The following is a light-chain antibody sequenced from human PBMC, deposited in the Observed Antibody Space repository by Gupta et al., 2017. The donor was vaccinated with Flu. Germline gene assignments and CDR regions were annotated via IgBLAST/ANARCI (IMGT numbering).Light chain of an antibody. J-gene: IGLJ3*02. Sequence: YVVSQPPSVSLAPGQTARITCGGNDIGSKSVNWYQQKPGQAPMVVVYDDNDRPSGIPERFSGSNSGNTATQTINGVEAGDEADYYCQVCDTSSDHWVFGGGTKLTVL. CDR1: DIGSKS. V-gene: IGLV3-21*02. CDR2: DDN. CDR3: QVCDTSSDHWV.